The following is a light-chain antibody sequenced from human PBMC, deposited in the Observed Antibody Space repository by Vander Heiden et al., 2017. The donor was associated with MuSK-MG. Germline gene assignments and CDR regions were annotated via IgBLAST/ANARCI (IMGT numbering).Light chain of an antibody. CDR3: SSYTSSSTVV. CDR2: EVR. J-gene: IGLJ1*01. Sequence: QSAPTQPASLSGSPGQSFTIACTGTSSDVGGYNYVSGYQQHPGKAPKLMIYEVRNRPSGVSNRFSGSKSGNTASLTISGLQAEDEADYYCSSYTSSSTVVFGTGTKVTVL. CDR1: SSDVGGYNY. V-gene: IGLV2-14*01.